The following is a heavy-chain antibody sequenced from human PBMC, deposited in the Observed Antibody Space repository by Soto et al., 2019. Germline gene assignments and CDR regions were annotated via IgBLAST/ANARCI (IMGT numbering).Heavy chain of an antibody. CDR1: GYTFTSYA. CDR2: INTNTGNP. D-gene: IGHD2-2*01. Sequence: ASVKVSCKASGYTFTSYAMNWVRQAPGQGLEWMGWINTNTGNPTYAQGFTGRFVFSLDTSVSTAYLQICSLKAEDTAAYYCAREQSHCSSTSCYYYYYGMDVWGQGTTVTVSS. CDR3: AREQSHCSSTSCYYYYYGMDV. V-gene: IGHV7-4-1*01. J-gene: IGHJ6*02.